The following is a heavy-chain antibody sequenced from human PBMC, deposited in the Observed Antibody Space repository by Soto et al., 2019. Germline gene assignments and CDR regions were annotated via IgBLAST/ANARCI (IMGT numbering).Heavy chain of an antibody. CDR2: ISGSGDST. J-gene: IGHJ4*02. Sequence: EVQLLESGGNLVQPGGSLRLSCAASGFTFSNYAMSWVRQAPGKGLEWVSVISGSGDSTYYADSVKGRFTISRDNSKNTLYQQMHSLRAEGTAVYYCAKRTSCWYFDYWGQGTLVTVSS. D-gene: IGHD2-2*01. CDR1: GFTFSNYA. V-gene: IGHV3-23*01. CDR3: AKRTSCWYFDY.